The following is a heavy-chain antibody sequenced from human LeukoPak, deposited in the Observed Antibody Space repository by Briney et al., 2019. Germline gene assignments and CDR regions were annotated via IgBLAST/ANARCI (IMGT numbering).Heavy chain of an antibody. CDR2: ISSSSSTI. CDR3: ARDPRNIALARTFDY. CDR1: GFTFSSYS. D-gene: IGHD6-19*01. V-gene: IGHV3-48*01. J-gene: IGHJ4*02. Sequence: GGSLRLSCAASGFTFSSYSMNWVRQAPGKGLEWVSYISSSSSTIYYADSVKGRFTISRDNAKNSLYLQMNSLRAEDTAVYYCARDPRNIALARTFDYWGQGTLVTVSS.